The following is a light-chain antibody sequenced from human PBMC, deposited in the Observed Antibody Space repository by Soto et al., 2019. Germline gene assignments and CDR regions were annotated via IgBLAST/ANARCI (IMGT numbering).Light chain of an antibody. CDR2: EGS. Sequence: DIQMTQSPSALSVSVGDRVTITCRASQSVSNWLAWYRQKPGEAPKLLIYEGSTLDSGVPARFSGSGSGTEFTLTISSLQPDDFATFYCQQYDTYPRTFGEGTKVEVK. CDR1: QSVSNW. J-gene: IGKJ4*02. CDR3: QQYDTYPRT. V-gene: IGKV1-5*03.